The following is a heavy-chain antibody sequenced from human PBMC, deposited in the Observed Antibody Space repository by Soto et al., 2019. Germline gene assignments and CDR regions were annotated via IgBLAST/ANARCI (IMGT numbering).Heavy chain of an antibody. J-gene: IGHJ6*02. V-gene: IGHV1-69*13. D-gene: IGHD2-2*02. CDR3: ARDSPDQLLYPVARYYGMDV. CDR1: GGTFSSYA. CDR2: IIPIFGTA. Sequence: SVQVSCKASGGTFSSYAISWVRQAPGQGREWMGGIIPIFGTANYAQKFQGRVTITADESKSTAYMGLSSLRSEDTAVYYCARDSPDQLLYPVARYYGMDVWGQGTTVTVSS.